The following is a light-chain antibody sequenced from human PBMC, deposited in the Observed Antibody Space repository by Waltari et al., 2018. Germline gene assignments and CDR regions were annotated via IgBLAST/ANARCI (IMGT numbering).Light chain of an antibody. V-gene: IGLV3-25*03. CDR1: ALPKQY. CDR3: QSTDNSGTYVV. Sequence: SYELTQPPSVSVSPGQTARITCSGDALPKQYSFWYQQRSGQAPVVVIYKDTERPSGIPERFSGSSSGTRVTLTISGVQAEYEADYYCQSTDNSGTYVVFGGGTKLTVL. J-gene: IGLJ2*01. CDR2: KDT.